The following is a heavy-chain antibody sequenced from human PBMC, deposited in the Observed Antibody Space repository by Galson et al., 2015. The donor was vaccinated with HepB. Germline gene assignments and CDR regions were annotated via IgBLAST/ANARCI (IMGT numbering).Heavy chain of an antibody. D-gene: IGHD2-2*01. V-gene: IGHV5-51*01. CDR2: IYPGDSET. CDR1: GYSFRNYW. Sequence: QSGAEVKKPGESPKISCKASGYSFRNYWIGWVRQMPGKGLQCMGIIYPGDSETRYSPSFQGQVTISADKSINTAYLQWRSLKASDTAMYYCARLGHEGYHYYGMDVWGQGTTVTVSS. CDR3: ARLGHEGYHYYGMDV. J-gene: IGHJ6*02.